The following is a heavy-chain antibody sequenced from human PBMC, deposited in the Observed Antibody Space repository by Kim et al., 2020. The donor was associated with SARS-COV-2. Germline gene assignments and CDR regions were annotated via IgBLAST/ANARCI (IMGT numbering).Heavy chain of an antibody. Sequence: SVKVSCKASGGTFSSYAISWVRQAPGQGLEWMGGIIPIIGTANYAQKLQGRVTITADESTRTAYMELSSLRSEDTAVYYCARGIHAVAGFHNAFDSWGQGTMVTVSS. J-gene: IGHJ3*02. CDR1: GGTFSSYA. CDR3: ARGIHAVAGFHNAFDS. D-gene: IGHD6-19*01. V-gene: IGHV1-69*13. CDR2: IIPIIGTA.